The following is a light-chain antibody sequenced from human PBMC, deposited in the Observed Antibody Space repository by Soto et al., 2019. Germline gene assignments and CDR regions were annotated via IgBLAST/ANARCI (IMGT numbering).Light chain of an antibody. CDR3: QQFGNSPYT. CDR2: GAS. V-gene: IGKV3-20*01. J-gene: IGKJ2*01. CDR1: QSVSSSY. Sequence: EIVLTQSPGTLSLSPGERATLSCRASQSVSSSYLAWYQQKPGQAPSLLIYGASSTATGIPDRFSGSGSGTDFTLTISRLEPEDFAVYYCQQFGNSPYTFGPGTRLEIK.